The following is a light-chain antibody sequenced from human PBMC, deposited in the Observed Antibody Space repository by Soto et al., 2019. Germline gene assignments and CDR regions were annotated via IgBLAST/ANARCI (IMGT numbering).Light chain of an antibody. CDR1: SSDVGGYNY. Sequence: QSVLTQPPSASGSPGQSVTISCTGTSSDVGGYNYVSWYQQHPGKAPKLLINEVIKRPSGVPDRFSASRSGNTASLTVSGLQAEDEADYYCSSYAGSNTPYVFGTGTKVTVL. J-gene: IGLJ1*01. CDR3: SSYAGSNTPYV. CDR2: EVI. V-gene: IGLV2-8*01.